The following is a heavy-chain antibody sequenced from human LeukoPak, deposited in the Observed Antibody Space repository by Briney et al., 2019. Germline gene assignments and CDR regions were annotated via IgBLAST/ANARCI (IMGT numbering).Heavy chain of an antibody. J-gene: IGHJ3*02. Sequence: GGSLRLSCAASGFTFSSYAMSWVRQAPGKGLEWVSVIGGSGGITYYADSVKGRFTISRDNSKNTLYLQMNSLRAEDTAVYYCAKERPFGSGWYDAFDIWGQGSMVTVSS. CDR2: IGGSGGIT. D-gene: IGHD6-19*01. V-gene: IGHV3-23*01. CDR3: AKERPFGSGWYDAFDI. CDR1: GFTFSSYA.